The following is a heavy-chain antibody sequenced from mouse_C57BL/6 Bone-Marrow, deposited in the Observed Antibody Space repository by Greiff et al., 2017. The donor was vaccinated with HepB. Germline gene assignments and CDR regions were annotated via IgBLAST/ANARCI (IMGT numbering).Heavy chain of an antibody. CDR1: GFTFSSYA. J-gene: IGHJ3*01. V-gene: IGHV5-9-1*02. CDR2: IGSGGDYI. CDR3: TRVEDYDYDRFAY. D-gene: IGHD2-4*01. Sequence: DVKLQESGEGLVKPGGSLKLSCAASGFTFSSYAMSWVRQTPEKRLEWVAYIGSGGDYIYYADTVKGRFTISRDNARNTLYLQMSSLKSEDTAMYYCTRVEDYDYDRFAYWGQGTLVTVSA.